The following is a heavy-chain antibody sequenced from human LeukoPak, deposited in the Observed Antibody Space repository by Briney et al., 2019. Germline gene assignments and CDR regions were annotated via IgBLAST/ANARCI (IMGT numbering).Heavy chain of an antibody. J-gene: IGHJ6*02. Sequence: PGGSLRLSCAASGITFSSVAMSWVRQAPGEGLEWVSGISSSGDKTYYADSVKGRFTISRDNSENTLYLQMNNLRAEDTAIHYCAKVPYSDYGSGRPPFMDVWGQGTTVAVSS. CDR3: AKVPYSDYGSGRPPFMDV. V-gene: IGHV3-23*01. CDR2: ISSSGDKT. CDR1: GITFSSVA. D-gene: IGHD3-10*01.